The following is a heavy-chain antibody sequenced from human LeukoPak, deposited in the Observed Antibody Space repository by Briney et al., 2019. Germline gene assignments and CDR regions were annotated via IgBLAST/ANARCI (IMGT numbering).Heavy chain of an antibody. CDR2: ISSDSSTII. Sequence: PGGSLRLSCAAFGFTFSSYSMNWVRQAPGKGLEWVSYISSDSSTIIYYADSVKGRFTISRDNAKNSLYLQMNSLRAEDTAVYYCARGVRPLGSGWYYFDYWGQGTLVTVSS. CDR3: ARGVRPLGSGWYYFDY. D-gene: IGHD6-19*01. J-gene: IGHJ4*02. V-gene: IGHV3-48*01. CDR1: GFTFSSYS.